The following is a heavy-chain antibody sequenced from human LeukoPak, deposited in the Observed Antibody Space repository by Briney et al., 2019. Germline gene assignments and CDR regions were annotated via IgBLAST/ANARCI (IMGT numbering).Heavy chain of an antibody. Sequence: GASLKVSCKASGYTFTSYGISWVRQAPGQRLEWMGWISAFNGNTNYAQKLQGRVTMTTDTSTSTAYMELRSLRSDDTAVYYCARDLPYDFWSGYGGYFDYWGQGTLVTVSS. CDR2: ISAFNGNT. D-gene: IGHD3-3*01. J-gene: IGHJ4*02. CDR3: ARDLPYDFWSGYGGYFDY. V-gene: IGHV1-18*01. CDR1: GYTFTSYG.